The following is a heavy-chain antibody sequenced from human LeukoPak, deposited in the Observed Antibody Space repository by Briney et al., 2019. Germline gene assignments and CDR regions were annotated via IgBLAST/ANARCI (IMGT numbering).Heavy chain of an antibody. V-gene: IGHV1-69*06. J-gene: IGHJ6*03. CDR3: ASGGWELYYYYYMDV. CDR2: IIPIFGTA. Sequence: GASVKVSCKASGGTFSSYAISWVRQAPGQGLEWMGGIIPIFGTANYAQKFQGRVTITADKSTSTAYMELSSLRSEDTAVYYRASGGWELYYYYYMDVWGKGTTVTVSS. D-gene: IGHD1-26*01. CDR1: GGTFSSYA.